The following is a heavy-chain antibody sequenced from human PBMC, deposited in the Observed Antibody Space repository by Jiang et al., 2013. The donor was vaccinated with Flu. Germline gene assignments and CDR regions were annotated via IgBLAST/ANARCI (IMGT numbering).Heavy chain of an antibody. J-gene: IGHJ4*02. CDR1: GDSVSSNSAT. D-gene: IGHD2-15*01. CDR2: TYYRSQWYN. CDR3: ARAWSGGNYHFDY. V-gene: IGHV6-1*01. Sequence: QTLSLTCAISGDSVSSNSATWHWIRQSPSRGLEWLGRTYYRSQWYNDYAPSVASRITVNPDTARNQVSLQLNSVTPRTRHLYCARAWSGGNYHFDYWGQGTLVTVSS.